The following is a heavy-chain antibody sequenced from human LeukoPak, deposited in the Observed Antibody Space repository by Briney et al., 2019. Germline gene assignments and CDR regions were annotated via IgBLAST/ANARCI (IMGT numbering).Heavy chain of an antibody. CDR3: ARGVTMIVVVIHDWYFDL. Sequence: PSETLSLTCTVSGGSISSSSYYWGWIRQPPGKGLGWIGSIYYSGSTYYNPSLKSRVTISVDTSKNQFSLKLSSLTAADTAVYYCARGVTMIVVVIHDWYFDLWGRGTLVTVSS. J-gene: IGHJ2*01. D-gene: IGHD3-22*01. CDR1: GGSISSSSYY. V-gene: IGHV4-39*01. CDR2: IYYSGST.